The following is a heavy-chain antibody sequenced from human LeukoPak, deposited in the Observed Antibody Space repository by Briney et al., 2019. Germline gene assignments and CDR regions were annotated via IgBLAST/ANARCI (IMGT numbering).Heavy chain of an antibody. J-gene: IGHJ5*02. CDR1: GFTFSSYA. Sequence: PGGSLRLSCAASGFTFSSYAMSWVRQAPGKGLEWVSAINSAGSTYYGDSVRGRFTISRDNSKNVLHLQMNSLRAEDTALYYCAKDWGSSDWYNWFDPWGQGTLVTVSS. D-gene: IGHD6-19*01. CDR3: AKDWGSSDWYNWFDP. V-gene: IGHV3-23*01. CDR2: INSAGST.